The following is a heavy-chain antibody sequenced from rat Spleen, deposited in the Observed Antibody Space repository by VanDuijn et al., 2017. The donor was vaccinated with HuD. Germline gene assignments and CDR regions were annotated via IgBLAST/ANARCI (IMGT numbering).Heavy chain of an antibody. CDR3: ARINYYDGTYY. Sequence: QVHLKESGPGRVQPSQTLSLTCTVSGFSLSRHGVIWVRQPPGKGLEWMGVIWGNGNTNYTSALKSRLSISRDTSKSQVFLKMNNLQTEDTAMYFCARINYYDGTYYWGQGTLVTVSS. V-gene: IGHV2S61*01. CDR1: GFSLSRHG. D-gene: IGHD1-12*02. CDR2: IWGNGNT. J-gene: IGHJ3*01.